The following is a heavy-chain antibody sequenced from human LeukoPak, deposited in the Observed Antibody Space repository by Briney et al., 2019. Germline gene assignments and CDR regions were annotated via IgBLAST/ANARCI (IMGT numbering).Heavy chain of an antibody. CDR1: GGSFSGYY. V-gene: IGHV4-34*01. Sequence: SETLSLTCAVYGGSFSGYYWSWIRQPPGKGLEWIGEINHSGSTNYSPSLKSRVTISVDTSKNQFSLKLSSVTAADTAVYYCARLPMVRGARASFDYWGQGTLVTVSS. CDR2: INHSGST. J-gene: IGHJ4*02. CDR3: ARLPMVRGARASFDY. D-gene: IGHD3-10*01.